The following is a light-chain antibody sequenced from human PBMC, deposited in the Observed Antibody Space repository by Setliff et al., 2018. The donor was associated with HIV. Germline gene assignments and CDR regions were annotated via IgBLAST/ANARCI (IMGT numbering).Light chain of an antibody. V-gene: IGLV2-23*02. CDR3: CSYAGSSTPYV. CDR1: SSDVGGYNY. CDR2: DVT. Sequence: QSALAQPASVSGPPGQSITISCTGTSSDVGGYNYVSWYQRHPGKAPKLMIYDVTKRPSGVSNRFSGSKSGNTASLTISGLQAEDEADYYCCSYAGSSTPYVFGTGTKVTVL. J-gene: IGLJ1*01.